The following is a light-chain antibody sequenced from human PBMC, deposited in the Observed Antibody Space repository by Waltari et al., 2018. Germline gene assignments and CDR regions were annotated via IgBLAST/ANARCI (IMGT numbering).Light chain of an antibody. V-gene: IGLV4-69*01. Sequence: LVLTQSPSASASPGAPVKLTCTLSSGYSSNAITWLQQKPGKGPRYLMKVNSDGSHRKGDDIPDRFSASNSGTEYYVTISGLQSEDEADYYCQTGGHGTWVFGGGTKLTVL. J-gene: IGLJ3*02. CDR1: SGYSSNA. CDR2: VNSDGSH. CDR3: QTGGHGTWV.